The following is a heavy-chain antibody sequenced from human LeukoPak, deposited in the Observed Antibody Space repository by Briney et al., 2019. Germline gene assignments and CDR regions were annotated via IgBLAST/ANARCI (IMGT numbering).Heavy chain of an antibody. J-gene: IGHJ4*02. D-gene: IGHD6-19*01. CDR3: ARDPPHSSGPNSPCFEY. Sequence: GASVKVSCRASGYTFTTYGISWVRQAPGQGLEWMGWISAYSGNTEYAQKFQGRVTMTTDTSTSTAYMELRSLRSDDTGVYYCARDPPHSSGPNSPCFEYWGQGTLVTVSS. CDR2: ISAYSGNT. V-gene: IGHV1-18*04. CDR1: GYTFTTYG.